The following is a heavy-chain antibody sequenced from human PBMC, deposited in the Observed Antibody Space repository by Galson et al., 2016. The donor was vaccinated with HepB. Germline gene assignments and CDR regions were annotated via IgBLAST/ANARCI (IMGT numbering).Heavy chain of an antibody. CDR2: IHYSGST. J-gene: IGHJ4*02. CDR3: ARDKNERGYSYGHFDY. D-gene: IGHD5-18*01. Sequence: TLSLTCTVSGGSLSSGGYYWSWIRQHPGKGLEWIGYIHYSGSTYYNPSPESRVSISVDTSKNQFSLKLSSVTAADTAVYYCARDKNERGYSYGHFDYWGQGALVTVSS. CDR1: GGSLSSGGYY. V-gene: IGHV4-31*03.